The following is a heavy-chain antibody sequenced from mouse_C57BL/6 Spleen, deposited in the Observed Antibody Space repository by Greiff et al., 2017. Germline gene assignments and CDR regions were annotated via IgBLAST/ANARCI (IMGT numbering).Heavy chain of an antibody. D-gene: IGHD1-1*01. J-gene: IGHJ4*01. CDR3: TDYYGSSPYYAMGY. V-gene: IGHV1-15*01. CDR2: IDPETGGT. Sequence: VQLQQSGAELVRPGASVTLSCKASGYTFTDYEMHWVKQTPVHGLEWIGAIDPETGGTAYNQKFKGKAILTADKSSSTAYMELRSLTSEDSAVYYSTDYYGSSPYYAMGYWGQGTSVTVSS. CDR1: GYTFTDYE.